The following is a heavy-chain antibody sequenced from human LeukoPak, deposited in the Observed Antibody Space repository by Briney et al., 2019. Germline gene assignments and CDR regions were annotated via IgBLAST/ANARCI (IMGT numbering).Heavy chain of an antibody. Sequence: GGSLRLSCAASGFTFDSFAMNWVRQAPGKGLEWVSYISSSGLTIYYADSVKGRFTISRDNAKNSLYLQMNSLRAEDTAVYYCASEWLLTDYWGQGTLVTVSS. CDR2: ISSSGLTI. CDR3: ASEWLLTDY. J-gene: IGHJ4*02. CDR1: GFTFDSFA. D-gene: IGHD3-22*01. V-gene: IGHV3-48*04.